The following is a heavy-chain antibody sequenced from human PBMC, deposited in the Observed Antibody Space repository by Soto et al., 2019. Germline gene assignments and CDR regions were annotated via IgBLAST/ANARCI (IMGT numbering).Heavy chain of an antibody. CDR1: GYTFRSYD. CDR2: MNPNSGDT. CDR3: ARDYGGNSGWFDP. Sequence: QVQLVQSGAEVKKPGASVKVACKASGYTFRSYDINWVRQATGQGLEWMGWMNPNSGDTGYAQKFQGRVTMTRDTSIGTAYIELSSLTSEDTALYYCARDYGGNSGWFDPWGQGTLVTVSS. V-gene: IGHV1-8*01. D-gene: IGHD2-21*02. J-gene: IGHJ5*02.